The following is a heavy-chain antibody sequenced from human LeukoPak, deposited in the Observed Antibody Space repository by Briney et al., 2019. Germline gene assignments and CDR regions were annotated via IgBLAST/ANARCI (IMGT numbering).Heavy chain of an antibody. CDR3: ARPYYYDSRIDP. J-gene: IGHJ5*02. CDR2: TYYSGST. D-gene: IGHD3-22*01. CDR1: GGSISSGDYY. V-gene: IGHV4-30-4*01. Sequence: PSETLSLTCTVSGGSISSGDYYWSWIRQPPGKGLEWIGYTYYSGSTYYNPSLKNRVSISVHTSKNQFSLNLSSVTAADTAVYYCARPYYYDSRIDPWGQGTLVTVSS.